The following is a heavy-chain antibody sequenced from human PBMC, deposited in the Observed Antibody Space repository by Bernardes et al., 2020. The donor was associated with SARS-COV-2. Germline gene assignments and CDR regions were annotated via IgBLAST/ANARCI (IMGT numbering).Heavy chain of an antibody. J-gene: IGHJ6*02. CDR1: GGSSKYYY. Sequence: SETLSLTCTVSGGSSKYYYWSWIRQPPGKGLEWIGYMYHSGSTNYNPFLKSRVTMSIDTSKNQFSLKLSSVTAADTAVYYCARHAKNCTKGVCQTYYYYALDVWGQGTTVTVSS. CDR2: MYHSGST. V-gene: IGHV4-59*08. D-gene: IGHD2-8*01. CDR3: ARHAKNCTKGVCQTYYYYALDV.